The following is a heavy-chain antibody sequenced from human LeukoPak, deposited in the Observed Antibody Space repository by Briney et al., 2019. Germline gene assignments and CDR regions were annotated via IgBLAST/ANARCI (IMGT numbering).Heavy chain of an antibody. Sequence: GRSLRLSCAASGFTFSSYGMHWVRQAPGKGLEWVAVISYDGSNKYYADSVKGRFTISRDNSKNTLYLQTNSLRAEDTAVYYCAKDRPTYSGSPMGYFDYWGQGTLVTVSS. D-gene: IGHD1-26*01. CDR3: AKDRPTYSGSPMGYFDY. V-gene: IGHV3-30*18. CDR1: GFTFSSYG. CDR2: ISYDGSNK. J-gene: IGHJ4*02.